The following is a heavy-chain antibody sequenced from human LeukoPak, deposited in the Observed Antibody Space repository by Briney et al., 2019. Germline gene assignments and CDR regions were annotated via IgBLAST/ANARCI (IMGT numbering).Heavy chain of an antibody. J-gene: IGHJ6*02. V-gene: IGHV6-1*01. Sequence: SQTLSLTCTISGDSVSSNSAAWNWIRQSPSRGLEWLGRTYYRSKWYNDYAVSVKSRITINPDTSKNQFSLQLNSVTPEDTAVYYCARGRIVVVPAAIRYYYYYGMDVWGQGTTVTVSS. D-gene: IGHD2-2*02. CDR3: ARGRIVVVPAAIRYYYYYGMDV. CDR1: GDSVSSNSAA. CDR2: TYYRSKWYN.